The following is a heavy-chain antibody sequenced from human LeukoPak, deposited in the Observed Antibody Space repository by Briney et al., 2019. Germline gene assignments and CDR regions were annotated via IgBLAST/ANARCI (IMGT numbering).Heavy chain of an antibody. J-gene: IGHJ3*02. CDR2: ISPYTGDT. Sequence: GASVKVSCKASGYTFTSYGLSWVRQAPGQGLEWMGWISPYTGDTNHAQNLQGRVTMTTDTSTSTLYMELRSLISDDTAVYYCARVGSHNSFDIWGQGTVVTVSS. D-gene: IGHD1-26*01. CDR3: ARVGSHNSFDI. V-gene: IGHV1-18*01. CDR1: GYTFTSYG.